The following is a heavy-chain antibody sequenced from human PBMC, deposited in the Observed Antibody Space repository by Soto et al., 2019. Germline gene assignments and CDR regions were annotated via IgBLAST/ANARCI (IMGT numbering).Heavy chain of an antibody. J-gene: IGHJ4*02. V-gene: IGHV2-5*01. CDR3: AHFNGYEEFEY. D-gene: IGHD5-12*01. CDR2: IYWNDDK. Sequence: QITLKESGPTLVKPTQTLTLTCTFSGFSLSTSGVGVGWIRHPPGKALEWLAVIYWNDDKRYSPSLKSRLTITKGTSDHQVVLTMTNVDPVDTASYYCAHFNGYEEFEYWGQGTLVTVSS. CDR1: GFSLSTSGVG.